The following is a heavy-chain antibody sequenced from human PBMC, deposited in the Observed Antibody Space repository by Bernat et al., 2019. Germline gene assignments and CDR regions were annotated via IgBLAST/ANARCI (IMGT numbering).Heavy chain of an antibody. Sequence: QVQLVESGGGVVQPGRSLRLSCAASGFTFSSYGMHWVRQAPGKGLEWVAVISYDGSNKYYADSVKGRFTISRDNSKNTLYLQMNSLRAEDTAVYYCAKEGAPYYGSGSSFDYWGQGTLVTVSS. D-gene: IGHD3-10*01. CDR3: AKEGAPYYGSGSSFDY. J-gene: IGHJ4*02. V-gene: IGHV3-30*18. CDR1: GFTFSSYG. CDR2: ISYDGSNK.